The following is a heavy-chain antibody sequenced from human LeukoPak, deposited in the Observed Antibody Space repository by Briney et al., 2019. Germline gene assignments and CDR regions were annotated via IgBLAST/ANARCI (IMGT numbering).Heavy chain of an antibody. V-gene: IGHV4-34*01. J-gene: IGHJ4*02. CDR2: INHSGST. CDR1: GGCFSGYY. Sequence: SETLSLTCAVYGGCFSGYYWSWIRQPPGKGLEWIGEINHSGSTNYNPSLKSRVTISVDTSKNQFSLKLSSVTAADTAVYYCARAPPPDVYDSSGYYLDYWGQGTLVTVSS. D-gene: IGHD3-22*01. CDR3: ARAPPPDVYDSSGYYLDY.